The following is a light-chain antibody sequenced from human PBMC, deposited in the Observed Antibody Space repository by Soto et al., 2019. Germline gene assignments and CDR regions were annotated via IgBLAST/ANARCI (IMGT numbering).Light chain of an antibody. V-gene: IGKV1-5*01. CDR1: QNIRNW. CDR3: QQYNTYST. CDR2: DAS. J-gene: IGKJ5*01. Sequence: DIQTTQSPSTLCASLGLSFTISCRASQNIRNWLAWYQQKPGKAPNPLIYDASSLKSGVPARFSGSGSGTEFTLTISSLQPDDFATYYCQQYNTYSTFGQGTRLEIK.